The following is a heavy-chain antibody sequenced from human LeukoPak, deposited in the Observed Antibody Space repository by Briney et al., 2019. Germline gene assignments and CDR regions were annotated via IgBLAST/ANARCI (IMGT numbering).Heavy chain of an antibody. D-gene: IGHD1-26*01. V-gene: IGHV1-69*04. CDR1: GGTFSSYA. CDR3: AIRLISGSYSKGDYFDY. Sequence: SVKVSCKASGGTFSSYAISWVRQAPGQGLEWMGRIIPILGIANYAQKFQGRVTITADKSTSTAYMELSSLRSEDTAVYYCAIRLISGSYSKGDYFDYWDQGTLVTVSS. J-gene: IGHJ4*02. CDR2: IIPILGIA.